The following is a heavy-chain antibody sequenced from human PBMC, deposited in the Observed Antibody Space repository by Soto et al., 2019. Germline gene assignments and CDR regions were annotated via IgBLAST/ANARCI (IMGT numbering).Heavy chain of an antibody. CDR1: GFTFSSYG. CDR3: AKDRGSGWLGDYFDY. D-gene: IGHD6-19*01. Sequence: QVQLVESGGGVVQPGRSLRLSCAASGFTFSSYGMHWVRQAPGKGLEWVAVISYDGSNKYYADSVKGRFTISRDNSKNTLYLQMNSLRAEDTAVDYGAKDRGSGWLGDYFDYWGQGTLVTVSS. CDR2: ISYDGSNK. V-gene: IGHV3-30*18. J-gene: IGHJ4*02.